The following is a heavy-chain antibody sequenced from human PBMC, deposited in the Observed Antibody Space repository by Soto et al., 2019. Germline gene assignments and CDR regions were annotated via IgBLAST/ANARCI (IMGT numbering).Heavy chain of an antibody. CDR2: ISSSGNSM. CDR3: ARRAASGRHFDH. CDR1: GFTFSDHY. D-gene: IGHD6-13*01. J-gene: IGHJ4*02. V-gene: IGHV3-11*01. Sequence: QVQLVGSGGGLVMPGASLRLSCAASGFTFSDHYMSWIRQAPGKGLEWVSYISSSGNSMYYADSVKGRFTVSRDNAENSLYLQMNSLRAEDTAVYYCARRAASGRHFDHWGQGTLVSVSS.